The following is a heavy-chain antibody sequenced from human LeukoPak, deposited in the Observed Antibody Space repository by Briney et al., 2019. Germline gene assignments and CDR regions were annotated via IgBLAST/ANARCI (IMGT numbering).Heavy chain of an antibody. D-gene: IGHD3-22*01. V-gene: IGHV1-18*01. CDR1: GYTFTSYG. J-gene: IGHJ4*02. Sequence: GASVKVSCKASGYTFTSYGISWVRQAPGQGLEWMGWISAYNGNTNYAQKLQGRVTMTTDTSTSTAYMELRSLRSDDTAVYYCARAPWADYYDSSGYPYFDYWGQGTLVTVSS. CDR2: ISAYNGNT. CDR3: ARAPWADYYDSSGYPYFDY.